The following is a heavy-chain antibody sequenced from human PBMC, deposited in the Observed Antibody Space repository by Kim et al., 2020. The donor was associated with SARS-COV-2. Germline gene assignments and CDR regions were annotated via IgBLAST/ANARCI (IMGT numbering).Heavy chain of an antibody. Sequence: SETLSLTCTVSGGSISSYYWSWIRQPPGKGLEWIGYIYYSGSTNYNPSLKSRVTISVDTSKNQFSLKLSSVTAADTAVYYCARLVRESYTVTRDNWFDPWGQGTLVTVSS. CDR1: GGSISSYY. CDR2: IYYSGST. J-gene: IGHJ5*02. D-gene: IGHD4-17*01. V-gene: IGHV4-59*08. CDR3: ARLVRESYTVTRDNWFDP.